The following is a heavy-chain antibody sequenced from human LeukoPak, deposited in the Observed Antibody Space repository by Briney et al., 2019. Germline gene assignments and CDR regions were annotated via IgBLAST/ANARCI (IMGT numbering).Heavy chain of an antibody. CDR1: SGSINSGSYY. J-gene: IGHJ3*02. Sequence: PSETLSLTCTVSSGSINSGSYYWGWIRQPPGKGLEWIGNIHDSGTTFYNPSVKSRVTIFLDKSKNQFSLKLSSVTAADTAVYYCARDRRYFDWLPDAFDIWGQGTMVTVSS. D-gene: IGHD3-9*01. CDR2: IHDSGTT. CDR3: ARDRRYFDWLPDAFDI. V-gene: IGHV4-39*07.